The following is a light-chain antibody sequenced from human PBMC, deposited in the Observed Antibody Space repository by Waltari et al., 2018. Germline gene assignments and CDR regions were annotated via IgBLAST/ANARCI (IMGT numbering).Light chain of an antibody. CDR1: SSDIGRHNY. J-gene: IGLJ2*01. CDR3: CSYAGDNTVI. V-gene: IGLV2-8*01. CDR2: EVN. Sequence: QSALTQPPSASGSPGQSVAISCTGTSSDIGRHNYVSWSRQHPGKAPKLMIYEVNKRPSGVPDRCSGSKSGNTASLTVSGLQAEDESDYYCCSYAGDNTVIFGGGTKLTVL.